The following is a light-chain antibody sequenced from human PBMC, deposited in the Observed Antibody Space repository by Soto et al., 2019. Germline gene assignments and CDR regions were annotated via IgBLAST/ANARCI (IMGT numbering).Light chain of an antibody. CDR1: QSVRNG. Sequence: EVVMTQSPATLSVSPGERATLSCRSSQSVRNGLAWYQQKPGQPPRLLIYDASTRATGIPARFSGXXXXTXXTLTISSLQSEDFAVYYCQQYAIRPPVTFGQGTRLDIE. J-gene: IGKJ5*01. CDR2: DAS. CDR3: QQYAIRPPVT. V-gene: IGKV3-15*01.